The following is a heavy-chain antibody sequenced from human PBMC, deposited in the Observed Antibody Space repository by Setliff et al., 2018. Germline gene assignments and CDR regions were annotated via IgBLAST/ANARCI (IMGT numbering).Heavy chain of an antibody. CDR3: ASSLCSNGICYNSDGFDV. D-gene: IGHD2-8*01. V-gene: IGHV4-38-2*01. CDR1: GYSISSGYY. J-gene: IGHJ3*01. Sequence: PSETLSLTCAVSGYSISSGYYWGWIRLPPGKGLEWVGSIFHSGSTYYNPSLKSRVTISVDTSKNQLSLKLTSVTAADTAVYYCASSLCSNGICYNSDGFDVWGQGTMVTVSS. CDR2: IFHSGST.